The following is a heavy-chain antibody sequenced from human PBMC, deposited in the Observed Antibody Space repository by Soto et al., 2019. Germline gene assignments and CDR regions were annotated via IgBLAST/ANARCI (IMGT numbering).Heavy chain of an antibody. J-gene: IGHJ4*02. Sequence: SETLSLSGTVSGGSISSYYCSWIRQPPWKGLEWIGYIYHSGTTTYNPSLKSRVSISVDTSGNQFSLRMSSVTAADTAVDYCASQWPPVFEYWGQGTLVPFSP. CDR1: GGSISSYY. CDR2: IYHSGTT. CDR3: ASQWPPVFEY. V-gene: IGHV4-59*01. D-gene: IGHD6-19*01.